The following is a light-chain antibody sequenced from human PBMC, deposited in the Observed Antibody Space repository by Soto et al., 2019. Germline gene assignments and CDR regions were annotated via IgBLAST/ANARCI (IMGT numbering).Light chain of an antibody. J-gene: IGKJ1*01. Sequence: DIQMTQSPSTLSASVGDRVTITCRASQSISSWLAWYQQKPGKAPNLLIFTSSNLESGVPSRFSGSGSGTDFTLTISSLQPEDFATYFCQQGYSRPRTFGQGTKVDI. V-gene: IGKV1-39*01. CDR1: QSISSW. CDR2: TSS. CDR3: QQGYSRPRT.